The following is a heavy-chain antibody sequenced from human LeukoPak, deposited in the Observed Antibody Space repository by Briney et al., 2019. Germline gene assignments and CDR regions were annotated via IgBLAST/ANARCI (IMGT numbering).Heavy chain of an antibody. J-gene: IGHJ6*03. CDR3: ARTRRYSSWGLRYYYMDV. Sequence: ASVKVSCKASGYTFTSYGISWVRQAPGQGLEWMGWISAYNGNTNYAQKLQGRVTMTTDTSTSAAYMELRSLRSDDTAVYYCARTRRYSSWGLRYYYMDVWGKGTTVTVSS. CDR1: GYTFTSYG. CDR2: ISAYNGNT. V-gene: IGHV1-18*01. D-gene: IGHD4-11*01.